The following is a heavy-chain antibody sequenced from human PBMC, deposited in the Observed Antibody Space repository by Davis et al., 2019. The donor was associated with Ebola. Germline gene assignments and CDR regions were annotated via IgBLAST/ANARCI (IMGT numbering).Heavy chain of an antibody. CDR1: GGSIISYY. D-gene: IGHD3-3*01. CDR2: IYYSGST. J-gene: IGHJ6*02. CDR3: ARGRLLEWLSHTYYYYGMDV. Sequence: SETLSLTCTVSGGSIISYYWSWIRQHPGKGLEWIGYIYYSGSTYYNPSLKSRVTISVDTSKNQFSLKLSSVTAADTAVYYCARGRLLEWLSHTYYYYGMDVWGQGTTVTVSS. V-gene: IGHV4-59*06.